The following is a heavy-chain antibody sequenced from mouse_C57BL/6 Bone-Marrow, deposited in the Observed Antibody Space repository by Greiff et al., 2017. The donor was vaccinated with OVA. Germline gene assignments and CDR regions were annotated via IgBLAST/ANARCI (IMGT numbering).Heavy chain of an antibody. CDR2: INPGSGGT. V-gene: IGHV1-54*01. Sequence: QVQLQQSGAELVRPGTSVKVSCKASGYAFTNYLIEWVKQRPGQGLEWIGVINPGSGGTNYNEKFKGKATLTADKSSSTAYMQLSSLTSEDSAVYFCARGGGDYWGQGTSVTVSS. CDR3: ARGGGDY. CDR1: GYAFTNYL. J-gene: IGHJ4*01.